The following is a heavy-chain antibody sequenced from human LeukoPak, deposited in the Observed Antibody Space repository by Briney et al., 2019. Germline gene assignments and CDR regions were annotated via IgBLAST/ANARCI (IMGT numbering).Heavy chain of an antibody. V-gene: IGHV1-46*01. CDR1: GYTFTSYY. CDR3: ARPSDSWDYYYYGMDV. J-gene: IGHJ6*02. Sequence: ASVKVSCKASGYTFTSYYMHWVRQAPGQGLEWMGIINPSGGSTSYAQKFQGRVTMTRGTSTSTVYMELSSLRSEDTAVYYCARPSDSWDYYYYGMDVWGQGTTVTVSS. D-gene: IGHD2-15*01. CDR2: INPSGGST.